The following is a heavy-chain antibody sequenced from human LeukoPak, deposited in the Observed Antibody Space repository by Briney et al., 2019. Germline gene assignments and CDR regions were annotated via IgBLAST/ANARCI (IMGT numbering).Heavy chain of an antibody. J-gene: IGHJ4*02. V-gene: IGHV3-48*01. CDR2: ISSSSSTI. D-gene: IGHD3-22*01. Sequence: GGSLRLSCAASGFTFSSYSMNWVRQAPGKGLEWVSYISSSSSTIYYADSVKGRFTISRDNAKNSLYLQMNSLRAEDTAVYYCARDGDSSGYYYVHWGQGTLVTVSS. CDR3: ARDGDSSGYYYVH. CDR1: GFTFSSYS.